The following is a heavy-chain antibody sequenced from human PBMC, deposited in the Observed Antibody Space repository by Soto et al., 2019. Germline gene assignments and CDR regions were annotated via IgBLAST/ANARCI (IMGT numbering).Heavy chain of an antibody. J-gene: IGHJ6*02. CDR3: ARRAASSGNGVDV. CDR2: IYYSGSA. D-gene: IGHD6-19*01. CDR1: GGSISRSSYY. Sequence: KPSETLSLTCTVSGGSISRSSYYWGGIRQSPGKGLEWIGNIYYSGSAYYNPSLKSRVSISLDTSKNQFSLKLSSVTAADTAVYYCARRAASSGNGVDVWGPGTPVTVFS. V-gene: IGHV4-39*01.